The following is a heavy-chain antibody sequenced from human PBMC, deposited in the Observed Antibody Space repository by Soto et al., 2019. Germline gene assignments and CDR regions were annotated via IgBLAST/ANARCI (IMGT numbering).Heavy chain of an antibody. CDR2: ISWNSGSI. CDR3: AKDAVLLWFGDPERGPSLFDF. J-gene: IGHJ4*02. V-gene: IGHV3-9*01. Sequence: EVQLVESGGGLVQPGRSLRLSCAASGFTFDDYAMHWVRQAPGKGLEWVSGISWNSGSIGYADSVKGRFTISRDNAKNHLYLQMNSLRAEDTALYYCAKDAVLLWFGDPERGPSLFDFWGQGTLVTVSS. CDR1: GFTFDDYA. D-gene: IGHD3-10*01.